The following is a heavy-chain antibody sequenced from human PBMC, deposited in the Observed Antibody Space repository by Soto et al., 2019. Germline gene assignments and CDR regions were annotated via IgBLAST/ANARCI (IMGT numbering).Heavy chain of an antibody. V-gene: IGHV1-18*04. CDR1: GYTFSSYT. CDR2: ISFNNGDT. Sequence: QVQLVQSGPEVKKPGASVKVSCKTSGYTFSSYTISWVRQAPGQGLEWMGWISFNNGDTKYAQKVQGRVTMTTDTSASTAHMELRSLRSDDTAVYYCARDRDVVLVPPPTYDYYYYGMDVWGQGTTVTVSS. J-gene: IGHJ6*02. CDR3: ARDRDVVLVPPPTYDYYYYGMDV. D-gene: IGHD2-8*02.